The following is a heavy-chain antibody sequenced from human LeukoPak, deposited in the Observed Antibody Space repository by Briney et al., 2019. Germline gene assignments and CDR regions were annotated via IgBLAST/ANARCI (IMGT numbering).Heavy chain of an antibody. D-gene: IGHD6-13*01. CDR2: IIPIFGTA. Sequence: SVKVSCKASGGTFSSYAISWVRQAPGQGLEWMGGIIPIFGTANYAQKFQGRVTITTDESTSTAYMELSSLRSEDTAVYYRARDYVYSSSWEAFDYWGQGTLVTVSS. CDR3: ARDYVYSSSWEAFDY. J-gene: IGHJ4*02. CDR1: GGTFSSYA. V-gene: IGHV1-69*05.